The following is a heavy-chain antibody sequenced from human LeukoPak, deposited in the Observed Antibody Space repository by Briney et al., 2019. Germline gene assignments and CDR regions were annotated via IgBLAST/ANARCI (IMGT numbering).Heavy chain of an antibody. V-gene: IGHV1-69*13. D-gene: IGHD6-19*01. Sequence: SVKVSCKASGYTFTGYYMHWVRRAPGQGLEWMGGIIPIFGTANYAQKFQGRVTITADESTSTAYMELSSLRSEDTAVYYCARGAGVAGTAKLNYYYYMDVWGKGTTVTISS. J-gene: IGHJ6*03. CDR2: IIPIFGTA. CDR1: GYTFTGYY. CDR3: ARGAGVAGTAKLNYYYYMDV.